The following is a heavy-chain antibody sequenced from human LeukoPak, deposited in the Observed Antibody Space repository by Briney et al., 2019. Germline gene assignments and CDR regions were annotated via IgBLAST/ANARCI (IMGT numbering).Heavy chain of an antibody. Sequence: GGSLRLSCAASGFTFSSYGMHWVRQAPGKGLEWVAVIWYDGSNKYYADSVKGRFTISRDNSKNTLYLQMNSLRAEDTAVYYCASLRITMIVVVPKNAFDIWGQGTMVTVSS. D-gene: IGHD3-22*01. J-gene: IGHJ3*02. V-gene: IGHV3-33*01. CDR1: GFTFSSYG. CDR2: IWYDGSNK. CDR3: ASLRITMIVVVPKNAFDI.